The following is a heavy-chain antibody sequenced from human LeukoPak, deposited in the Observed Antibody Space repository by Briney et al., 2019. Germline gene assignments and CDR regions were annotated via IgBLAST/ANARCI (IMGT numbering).Heavy chain of an antibody. CDR3: ARVGVAFDI. Sequence: GASVKVSCTASGYTFTGYYMHWGRQAPGQGVEWMGWINPNSGGTNYAQKFQGRVTMTRDTSISTAYMELSRLRSDDTAVYYCARVGVAFDIWGQGTMVTVSS. J-gene: IGHJ3*02. CDR2: INPNSGGT. V-gene: IGHV1-2*02. D-gene: IGHD1-26*01. CDR1: GYTFTGYY.